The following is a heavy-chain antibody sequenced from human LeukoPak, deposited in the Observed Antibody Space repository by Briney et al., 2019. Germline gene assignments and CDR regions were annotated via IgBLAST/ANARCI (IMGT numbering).Heavy chain of an antibody. Sequence: PGGSLRLSCAASGFTFRSYAMNWVRQAPGKGLEWVSHISDNGGRTFYADSVKGRVTISRDDGKNTLYLHMNSLRDDDTAVYYCATDQRYAFDYWGQGILVTVSS. CDR3: ATDQRYAFDY. J-gene: IGHJ4*02. CDR2: ISDNGGRT. V-gene: IGHV3-23*01. CDR1: GFTFRSYA. D-gene: IGHD3-9*01.